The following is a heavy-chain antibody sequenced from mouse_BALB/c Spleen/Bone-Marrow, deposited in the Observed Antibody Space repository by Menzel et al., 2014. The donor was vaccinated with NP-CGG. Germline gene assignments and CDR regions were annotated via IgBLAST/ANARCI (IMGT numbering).Heavy chain of an antibody. J-gene: IGHJ4*01. D-gene: IGHD4-1*01. CDR3: ARWEYYAMDY. V-gene: IGHV14-3*02. CDR2: IDPANGNT. Sequence: EVNVVESGAELVKPGASVKLSSTASGFNIKDTYMHWVKQRPEQGLEWIGRIDPANGNTKYDPKFQGKATITADTSSNTAYLQLSSLTSEDTAVYYCARWEYYAMDYWGQGTSVTVSS. CDR1: GFNIKDTY.